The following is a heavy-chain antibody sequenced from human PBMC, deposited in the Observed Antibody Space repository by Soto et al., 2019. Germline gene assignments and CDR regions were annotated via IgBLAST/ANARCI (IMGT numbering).Heavy chain of an antibody. V-gene: IGHV3-48*01. CDR3: ARAPLAGLVVTDYWYFDL. CDR1: GFTFSTYS. D-gene: IGHD2-15*01. Sequence: GGSLRLSCAASGFTFSTYSVNWVRQAPGKGLEWVSYISSRSNTIYYADSVKGRVTISRDNAKDSLYLQMNSLRAEDTAVYYCARAPLAGLVVTDYWYFDLWGRGTLVTVSS. CDR2: ISSRSNTI. J-gene: IGHJ2*01.